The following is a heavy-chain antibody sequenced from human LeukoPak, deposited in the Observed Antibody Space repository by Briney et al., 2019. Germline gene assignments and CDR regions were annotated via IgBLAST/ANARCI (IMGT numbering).Heavy chain of an antibody. CDR1: GFTFSSFG. D-gene: IGHD6-13*01. CDR3: ARARQLSSYFYAMDV. CDR2: IWYDGGYK. Sequence: PGGSLRLSCAASGFTFSSFGMHWVRQAPGKGLEWVAVIWYDGGYKYYVDSVKGRFTISRDNSKNTLYLQMNSPRVQDTAVYYCARARQLSSYFYAMDVWGQGTTVAVSS. J-gene: IGHJ6*02. V-gene: IGHV3-33*08.